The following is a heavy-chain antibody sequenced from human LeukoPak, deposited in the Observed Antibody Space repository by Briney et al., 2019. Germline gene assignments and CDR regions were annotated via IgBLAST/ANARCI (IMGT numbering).Heavy chain of an antibody. D-gene: IGHD6-19*01. CDR1: GYRYVDYC. J-gene: IGHJ4*02. V-gene: IGHV5-51*01. CDR3: ARANTYSSGCYGAY. CDR2: IFGGDSET. Sequence: PGESLQISWKGSGYRYVDYCVIGLGQMPGKGLKGMGIIFGGDSETRYSPSLQGQVTISADKSINTASLQWSSLKASDTAMYYCARANTYSSGCYGAYRDQGTLVTVSS.